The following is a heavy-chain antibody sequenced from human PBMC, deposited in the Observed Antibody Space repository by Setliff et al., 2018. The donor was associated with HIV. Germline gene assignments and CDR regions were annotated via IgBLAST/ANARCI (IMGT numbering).Heavy chain of an antibody. Sequence: SETLSLTCTVSGGSISSGSYYWSWIRQPAGRGLEWIGHIYTSGSTNYNPSLKSRVTISVDTSKNHFSLKLTSVTAADTAVYYCARAGAIPSWAVSGLSYYYYMDVWGKGTTVTVSS. CDR3: ARAGAIPSWAVSGLSYYYYMDV. CDR2: IYTSGST. J-gene: IGHJ6*03. V-gene: IGHV4-61*09. D-gene: IGHD6-19*01. CDR1: GGSISSGSYY.